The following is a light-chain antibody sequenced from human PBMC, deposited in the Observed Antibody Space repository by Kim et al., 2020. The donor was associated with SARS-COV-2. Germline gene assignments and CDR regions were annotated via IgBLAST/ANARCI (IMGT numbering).Light chain of an antibody. CDR1: QSVSSY. V-gene: IGKV3-11*01. CDR2: DAS. CDR3: QQRSNWPPS. Sequence: LYPAERATLSCRASQSVSSYLAWYQQKPGQAPRLLIYDASNRATGIPARFSGSGSGTDFTLTISSLEPEDFAVYYCQQRSNWPPSFGQGTRLEIK. J-gene: IGKJ5*01.